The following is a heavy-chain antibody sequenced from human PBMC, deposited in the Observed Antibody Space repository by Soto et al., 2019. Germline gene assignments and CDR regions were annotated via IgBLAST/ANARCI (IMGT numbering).Heavy chain of an antibody. J-gene: IGHJ5*02. CDR3: ANLGGAYWFDP. Sequence: QVQLVESGGGVVQPGRSLRLSCAASGFTFSSYAMHWVRQAPGKGLEWVAVISYDGSNKYYADSVKGRFTISRDNSKNPLYLQMNSLRAEDTAVYYCANLGGAYWFDPWGQGTLVTVSS. CDR2: ISYDGSNK. CDR1: GFTFSSYA. V-gene: IGHV3-30-3*01.